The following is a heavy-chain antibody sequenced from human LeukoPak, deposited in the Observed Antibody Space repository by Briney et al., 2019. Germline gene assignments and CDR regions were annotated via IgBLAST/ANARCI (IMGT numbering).Heavy chain of an antibody. V-gene: IGHV1-18*01. D-gene: IGHD3-9*01. Sequence: ASVKVSCKASGYTFTRYGISWVRQAPGQGLEWMGWISAYNGNTNYAQKLQGRVTMTTDTSTSTVYMELSSLRSEDTAVYCCARAYYDILTGYYNVMVPDYWGQGTLVTVSS. CDR2: ISAYNGNT. J-gene: IGHJ4*02. CDR1: GYTFTRYG. CDR3: ARAYYDILTGYYNVMVPDY.